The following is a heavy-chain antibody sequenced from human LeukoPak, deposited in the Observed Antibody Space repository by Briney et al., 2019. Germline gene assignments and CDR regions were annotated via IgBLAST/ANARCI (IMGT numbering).Heavy chain of an antibody. D-gene: IGHD3-10*01. Sequence: SETLSLTCTVSGGSISSSSYYWGWIRQPPGKGLEWIGSIYYSGSTYYNPSLKSRVTISVDTSKNQFSLKLSSVTAADTAVYYCARQPKSCAPGIFITGKACWFDTWGQGILVTVSS. CDR2: IYYSGST. J-gene: IGHJ5*02. CDR3: ARQPKSCAPGIFITGKACWFDT. V-gene: IGHV4-39*01. CDR1: GGSISSSSYY.